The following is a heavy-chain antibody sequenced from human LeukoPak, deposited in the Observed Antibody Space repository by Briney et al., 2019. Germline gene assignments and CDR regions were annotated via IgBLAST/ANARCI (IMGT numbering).Heavy chain of an antibody. V-gene: IGHV4-4*07. Sequence: SETLSLTCTVSGGSISSYYWSWIRQPAGKELEWIGRIYTSGSTNYNPSLKSRVTMSVDTSKGQFSLKLSSVTAADTAVYYCARDLQHIGRNAFDIWGQGTMVTVSS. CDR3: ARDLQHIGRNAFDI. J-gene: IGHJ3*02. D-gene: IGHD1-26*01. CDR2: IYTSGST. CDR1: GGSISSYY.